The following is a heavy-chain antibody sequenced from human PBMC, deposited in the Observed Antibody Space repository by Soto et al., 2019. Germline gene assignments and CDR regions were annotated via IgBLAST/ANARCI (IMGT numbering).Heavy chain of an antibody. CDR2: IYYSGST. V-gene: IGHV4-31*03. J-gene: IGHJ5*02. CDR1: GGSISGYY. CDR3: ARVGGINWFDP. D-gene: IGHD3-16*01. Sequence: SETLSLTCTVSGGSISGYYWSWIRQHPGKGLEWIGYIYYSGSTYYNPSLKSRVTISVDTSKNQFSLKLSSVTAADTAVYYCARVGGINWFDPWGQGTLVTXXS.